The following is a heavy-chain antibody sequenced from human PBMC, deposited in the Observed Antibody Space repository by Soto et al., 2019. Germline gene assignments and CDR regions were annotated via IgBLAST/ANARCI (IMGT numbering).Heavy chain of an antibody. D-gene: IGHD3-22*01. CDR1: GGTFSSYA. V-gene: IGHV1-69*13. CDR2: IIPIFGTA. CDR3: ARGTPTYYYDSSGYPNLGVFDY. Sequence: SVKVFCKASGGTFSSYAISWVRQAPGQGLEWMGGIIPIFGTANYAQKFQGRVTITADEPTSTAYMELSSLRSEDTAVYYCARGTPTYYYDSSGYPNLGVFDYWGQGTLVTVSS. J-gene: IGHJ4*02.